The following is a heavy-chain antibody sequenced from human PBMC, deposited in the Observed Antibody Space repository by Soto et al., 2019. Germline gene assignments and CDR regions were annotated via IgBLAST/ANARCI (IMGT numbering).Heavy chain of an antibody. J-gene: IGHJ6*02. CDR3: ASPTRIAAAGTLRDYYYYYGMDV. D-gene: IGHD6-13*01. CDR1: GGTFSSYA. Sequence: EASVKVSCKASGGTFSSYAISWVRQAPGQGLEWMGGIIPIFGTANYAQKFQGRVTITADKSTGTAYMELSSLRSEDTAVYYCASPTRIAAAGTLRDYYYYYGMDVWGQGTTVTVSS. CDR2: IIPIFGTA. V-gene: IGHV1-69*06.